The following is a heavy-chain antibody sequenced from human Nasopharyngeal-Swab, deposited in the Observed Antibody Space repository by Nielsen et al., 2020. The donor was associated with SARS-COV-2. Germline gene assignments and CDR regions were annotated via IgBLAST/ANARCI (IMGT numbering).Heavy chain of an antibody. Sequence: GESLKISCAVSGFPFSGYSMHWVRQTPGKGLEHVSAISDQGDTTYYANFVKGRFTISRDNSKNTLYLQMGSLRTEDTAVYYCAGDQRLGVPMAPGLGVFDYWGQGTLVAVSS. CDR3: AGDQRLGVPMAPGLGVFDY. J-gene: IGHJ4*02. D-gene: IGHD3-10*01. CDR1: GFPFSGYS. V-gene: IGHV3-64*01. CDR2: ISDQGDTT.